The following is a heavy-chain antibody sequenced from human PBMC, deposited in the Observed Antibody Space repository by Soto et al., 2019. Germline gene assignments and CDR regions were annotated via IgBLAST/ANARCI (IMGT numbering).Heavy chain of an antibody. CDR2: IYHSGST. V-gene: IGHV4-31*03. CDR3: ARESISASGRFDY. D-gene: IGHD6-13*01. CDR1: GDSVTSGGYY. Sequence: QVQLQESGPGLVKPSQTLSLTCTVSGDSVTSGGYYLTWIRQHPGKGLEWIGYIYHSGSTYYNPSLKSRVNISVDTSKTQFSLRLTSVTAADTDVYYCARESISASGRFDYWGQGTLATVSS. J-gene: IGHJ4*02.